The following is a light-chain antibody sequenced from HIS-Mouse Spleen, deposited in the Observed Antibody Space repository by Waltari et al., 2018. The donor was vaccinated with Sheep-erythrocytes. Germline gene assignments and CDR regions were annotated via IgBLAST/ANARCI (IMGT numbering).Light chain of an antibody. CDR3: MQALQTPFT. CDR1: QSPLHSNGYNY. J-gene: IGKJ3*01. CDR2: LGS. V-gene: IGKV2-28*01. Sequence: DIVMTQSPLSLPVTPGEPASISCRSSQSPLHSNGYNYLVWYLQKPGQSPQLLIYLGSNRASGVPDRFSGSGSGTDFTLKISRVEAEDVGVYYCMQALQTPFTFGPGTKVDIK.